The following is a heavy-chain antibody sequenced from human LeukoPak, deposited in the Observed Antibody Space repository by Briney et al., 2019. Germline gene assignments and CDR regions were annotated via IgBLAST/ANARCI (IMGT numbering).Heavy chain of an antibody. Sequence: GGSLRLSCAASGFTFSNYEMNWVRQAPGKGLEWISYISTSGTIEYYADSVKGRFTISRDHARNSLYLQMNSLKAEDTAVYYCARGLGNFDYWGQGTLVTVSS. CDR1: GFTFSNYE. J-gene: IGHJ4*02. V-gene: IGHV3-48*03. CDR2: ISTSGTIE. D-gene: IGHD1-26*01. CDR3: ARGLGNFDY.